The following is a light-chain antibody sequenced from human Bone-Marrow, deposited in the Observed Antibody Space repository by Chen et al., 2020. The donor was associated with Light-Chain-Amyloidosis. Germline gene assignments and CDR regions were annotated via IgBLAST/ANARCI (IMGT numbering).Light chain of an antibody. V-gene: IGLV3-21*02. CDR1: NIGSTS. CDR3: QVWDRSSDRPV. Sequence: SYVLTQPSSVSVAPGQPATTACGGNNIGSTSVNWYQQTPGQAPLLVVYDDSDRPSGIPERLSGSNSGNTATLTISRVEAGDEADYYCQVWDRSSDRPVFGGGTKLTVL. CDR2: DDS. J-gene: IGLJ3*02.